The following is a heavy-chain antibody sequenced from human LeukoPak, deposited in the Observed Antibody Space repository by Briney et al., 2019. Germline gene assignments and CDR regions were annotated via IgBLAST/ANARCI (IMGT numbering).Heavy chain of an antibody. CDR3: ARLGYSYSLYYFDY. J-gene: IGHJ4*02. V-gene: IGHV4-4*02. CDR1: GGSISSSNW. D-gene: IGHD5-18*01. CDR2: IYHSGST. Sequence: PSGTLSLTCAVSGGSISSSNWWSWVRQPPGKGLEWIGEIYHSGSTNYNPSLKSRVTISVDTSKNQFSLKLSSVTAADTAVYYCARLGYSYSLYYFDYWGQGTLVTVSS.